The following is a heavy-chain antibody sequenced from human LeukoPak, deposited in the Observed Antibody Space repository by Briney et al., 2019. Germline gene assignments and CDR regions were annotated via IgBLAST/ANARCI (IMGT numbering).Heavy chain of an antibody. J-gene: IGHJ4*02. CDR1: GYTFTGYY. V-gene: IGHV1-2*02. D-gene: IGHD3-10*01. Sequence: GASVKVSCKASGYTFTGYYMHWVRQAPGQGLEWMGWINPNSGGTNYAQKFQGRVTMTRDTPISTAYMELSRLRSDDTAVYYCARARKGSGLSVFGYWGQGTLVTVSS. CDR3: ARARKGSGLSVFGY. CDR2: INPNSGGT.